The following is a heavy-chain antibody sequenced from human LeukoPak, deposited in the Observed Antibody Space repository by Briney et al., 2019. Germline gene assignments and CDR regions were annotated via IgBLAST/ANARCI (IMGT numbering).Heavy chain of an antibody. V-gene: IGHV1-18*01. Sequence: ASVKVSCKASGYTFASYGITWVRRAPGQGLEWMGWISGHSGNTKYEQNLQGRVSMTTDTSTSTAYMELRSLRSDDTAVYYCVRGSADTPMAPIFYWGQGTLVTVSS. CDR3: VRGSADTPMAPIFY. CDR2: ISGHSGNT. D-gene: IGHD5-18*01. CDR1: GYTFASYG. J-gene: IGHJ4*02.